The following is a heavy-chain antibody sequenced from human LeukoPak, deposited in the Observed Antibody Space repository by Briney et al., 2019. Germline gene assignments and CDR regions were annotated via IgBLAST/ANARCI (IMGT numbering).Heavy chain of an antibody. J-gene: IGHJ4*02. CDR2: INQDGSKE. CDR1: GFTFSNYW. D-gene: IGHD5-12*01. CDR3: VRDGGVSGYDLLDY. V-gene: IGHV3-7*01. Sequence: GGSLRLSCAASGFTFSNYWMTWVRQAPGEGLEWVAHINQDGSKEYYMDSVKARFTISRDNAKNSLSLQMNSLRAEDTAVYYCVRDGGVSGYDLLDYWGQGTLVTVSS.